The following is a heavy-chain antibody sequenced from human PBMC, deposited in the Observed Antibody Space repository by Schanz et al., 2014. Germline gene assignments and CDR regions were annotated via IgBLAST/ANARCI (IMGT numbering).Heavy chain of an antibody. V-gene: IGHV3-30-3*01. Sequence: QVQLVESGGGVVQPGKSLRLSCAASGFTFSSYSMHWVRQAPGKGLEWAAAITTAGTKMYYADSVRGRITMSRDNSKNTMYLQINNLRADDTAVYYCARELPGVVAFDFWGQGTMVTVSS. CDR1: GFTFSSYS. CDR3: ARELPGVVAFDF. CDR2: ITTAGTKM. D-gene: IGHD7-27*01. J-gene: IGHJ3*01.